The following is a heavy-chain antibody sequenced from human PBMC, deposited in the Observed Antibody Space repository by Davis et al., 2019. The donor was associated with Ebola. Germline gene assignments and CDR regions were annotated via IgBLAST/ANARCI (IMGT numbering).Heavy chain of an antibody. D-gene: IGHD5-24*01. CDR1: GFTFSSYG. V-gene: IGHV3-30*02. J-gene: IGHJ4*02. CDR3: AKVEMATSGY. Sequence: GESLTISCAASGFTFSSYGMHWVRQAPGKALAWVAVIWYDGSNKYYADSVKGRFTISRDNSKNTLYLQMNSLRAEDTAVYYCAKVEMATSGYWGQGTLVTVSS. CDR2: IWYDGSNK.